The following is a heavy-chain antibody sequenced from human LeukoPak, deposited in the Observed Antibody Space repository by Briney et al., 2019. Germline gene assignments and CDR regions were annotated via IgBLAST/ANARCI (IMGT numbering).Heavy chain of an antibody. Sequence: GGSLRLSCAASGFTVSGNYMSWVRQAPGKGLEWVSSISSSSSYIYYADSVKGRFTISRDNAKNSLYLQMNSLRAEDTAVYYCARGGSIAAAGGRFWFDPWGQGTLVTVSS. D-gene: IGHD6-13*01. CDR1: GFTVSGNY. CDR2: ISSSSSYI. V-gene: IGHV3-21*01. CDR3: ARGGSIAAAGGRFWFDP. J-gene: IGHJ5*02.